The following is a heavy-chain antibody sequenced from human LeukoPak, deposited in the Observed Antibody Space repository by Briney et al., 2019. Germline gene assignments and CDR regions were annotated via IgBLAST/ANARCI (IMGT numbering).Heavy chain of an antibody. Sequence: SETLSLTCTVSGGSISSGDYYWSWIRQPPGKGLEWIGYIYYSGSTYYNPSLKSRVTISVDTSKNQFSLKLSSVTTADTAVYYCARGDYGDFGIYIDYWGQGTLVTVSS. CDR2: IYYSGST. J-gene: IGHJ4*02. CDR3: ARGDYGDFGIYIDY. D-gene: IGHD4-17*01. V-gene: IGHV4-30-4*01. CDR1: GGSISSGDYY.